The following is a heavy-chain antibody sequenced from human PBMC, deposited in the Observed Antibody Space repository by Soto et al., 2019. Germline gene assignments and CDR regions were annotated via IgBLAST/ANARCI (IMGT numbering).Heavy chain of an antibody. D-gene: IGHD3-10*01. Sequence: QLQLQESGPGLVKPSETLSLTCTVSGGSISSSSYYWGWIRQPPGKGLEWIGSIYYSGSTYYNPSLKSRVTISVDTSNNQFSLKLSSVTAADTAVYYCASPSMVRGVVYYFDYWGQGTLVTVSS. CDR3: ASPSMVRGVVYYFDY. J-gene: IGHJ4*02. CDR2: IYYSGST. CDR1: GGSISSSSYY. V-gene: IGHV4-39*01.